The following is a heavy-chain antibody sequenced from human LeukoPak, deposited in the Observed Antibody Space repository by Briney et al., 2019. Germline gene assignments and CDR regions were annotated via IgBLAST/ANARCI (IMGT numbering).Heavy chain of an antibody. J-gene: IGHJ4*02. D-gene: IGHD3-22*01. CDR3: VRLWDSSGFFGY. Sequence: GGSLTLSCVASGFTFSNYWMSWVRQAPGKGLEWVANIQKDGSEKHYVASVEGRFTISRDNAENSLFLQLNNLRVGDTAVYYCVRLWDSSGFFGYWGQGALVTVSS. CDR2: IQKDGSEK. CDR1: GFTFSNYW. V-gene: IGHV3-7*01.